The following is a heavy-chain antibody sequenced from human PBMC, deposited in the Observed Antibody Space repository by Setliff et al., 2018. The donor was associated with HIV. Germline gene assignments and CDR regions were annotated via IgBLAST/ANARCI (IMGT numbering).Heavy chain of an antibody. CDR3: ARDYYDSSGFLYFDY. J-gene: IGHJ4*03. CDR2: IIPIFGTA. D-gene: IGHD3-22*01. V-gene: IGHV1-69*13. CDR1: GGTFSSYA. Sequence: SVKVSCKASGGTFSSYAISWVRQGHGQGLEWMGGIIPIFGTANYAQKFQGRVTITAXESTSTAYMELSSLRSDDTAVYYCARDYYDSSGFLYFDYWGKGTTVTVSS.